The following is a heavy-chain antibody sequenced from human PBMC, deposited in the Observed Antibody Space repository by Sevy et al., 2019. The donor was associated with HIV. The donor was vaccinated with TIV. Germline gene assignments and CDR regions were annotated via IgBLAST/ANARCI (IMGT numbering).Heavy chain of an antibody. CDR1: GFTVSSNY. D-gene: IGHD3-22*01. CDR3: ARGSTYYYDVSGYSTRGDAFDI. J-gene: IGHJ3*02. Sequence: GGSLRLSCAASGFTVSSNYMTWVRQAPGKGLEWVSVIYTGGSTYYAESVKGRFTISTDNSKNTVFLRMNSQRAEDTAVYYCARGSTYYYDVSGYSTRGDAFDIWGQGTMVTVSS. V-gene: IGHV3-53*01. CDR2: IYTGGST.